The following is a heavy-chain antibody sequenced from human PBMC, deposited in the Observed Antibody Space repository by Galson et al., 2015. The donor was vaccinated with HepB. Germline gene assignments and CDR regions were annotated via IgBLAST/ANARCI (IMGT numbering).Heavy chain of an antibody. Sequence: SLRLSCAASGFTVSSNYMSWVRQAPGKGLEWVSVIYSGGSTYYADSVKGRFTISRDNSKNTLYLQMNSLRAEDTAVYYCARGYYDILTGYPDGMDVWGQGTTVTVSS. CDR1: GFTVSSNY. CDR3: ARGYYDILTGYPDGMDV. D-gene: IGHD3-9*01. CDR2: IYSGGST. V-gene: IGHV3-66*01. J-gene: IGHJ6*02.